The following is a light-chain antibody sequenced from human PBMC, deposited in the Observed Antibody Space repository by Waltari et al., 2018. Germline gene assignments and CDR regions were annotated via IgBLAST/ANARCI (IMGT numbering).Light chain of an antibody. CDR1: QGISNY. Sequence: IQLTQSPSSLSASVGDRVTLTCRASQGISNYLAWYQQKPWKAPKLLIYAASTLQSGVPSRFSGSGSGTDFTLTISSLQPEDFATYYCQQLNSYQWTFGQGTKVEIK. CDR2: AAS. CDR3: QQLNSYQWT. J-gene: IGKJ1*01. V-gene: IGKV1-9*01.